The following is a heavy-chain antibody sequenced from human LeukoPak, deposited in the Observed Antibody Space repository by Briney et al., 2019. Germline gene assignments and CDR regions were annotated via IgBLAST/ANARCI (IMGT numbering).Heavy chain of an antibody. J-gene: IGHJ4*02. D-gene: IGHD5-18*01. CDR3: ARGRQLWLRWDFDY. CDR1: GYTFTSYY. Sequence: ASVKVSCKASGYTFTSYYMHWVRQAPGQGLEWMGWINPNSGGTNYAQKFQGRVTMTRDTSISAAYMELSRLRSDDTAVYYCARGRQLWLRWDFDYWGQGTLVTVSS. V-gene: IGHV1-2*02. CDR2: INPNSGGT.